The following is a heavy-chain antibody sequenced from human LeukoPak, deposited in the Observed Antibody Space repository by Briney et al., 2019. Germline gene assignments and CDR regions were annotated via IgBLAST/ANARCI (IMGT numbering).Heavy chain of an antibody. CDR3: ARGPTPTGGVFR. CDR2: IDHTGST. J-gene: IGHJ4*02. D-gene: IGHD7-27*01. V-gene: IGHV4-34*01. Sequence: SETLSLSCAVYGGSFSAYYWSWIRQPPGKGLEWIGEIDHTGSTNYNPSLKSRVTMSVDTSKNQISLQVTSVTAADTAVYYCARGPTPTGGVFRWGQGTLVTVSS. CDR1: GGSFSAYY.